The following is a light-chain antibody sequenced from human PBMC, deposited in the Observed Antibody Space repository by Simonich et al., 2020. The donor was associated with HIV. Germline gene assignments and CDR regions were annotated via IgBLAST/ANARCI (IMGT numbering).Light chain of an antibody. Sequence: EVVMTQSPATLSVSPGERAPLSCRARQSVSSNLAGYQQKPGQAPRLLFYGASTRATAIPASFSGSGSGTDFTLTISSLQAEDVAVYYCQQYYSTPITFGQGTRLEIK. CDR1: QSVSSN. V-gene: IGKV3-15*01. CDR3: QQYYSTPIT. CDR2: GAS. J-gene: IGKJ5*01.